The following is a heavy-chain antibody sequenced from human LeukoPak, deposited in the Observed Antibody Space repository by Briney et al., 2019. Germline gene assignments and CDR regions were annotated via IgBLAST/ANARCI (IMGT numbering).Heavy chain of an antibody. CDR2: INHSGST. V-gene: IGHV4-34*01. J-gene: IGHJ6*03. Sequence: SETLSLTCAVYGGSFSGYYWSWIRQPPGKGLEWIGEINHSGSTNYNPSLKSRVTISVDTSKNQFSLKLSSVTAADTAVYYCARSKTYYYESSGSYSVFDYYMDVWGKGTTVTVSS. CDR1: GGSFSGYY. CDR3: ARSKTYYYESSGSYSVFDYYMDV. D-gene: IGHD3-22*01.